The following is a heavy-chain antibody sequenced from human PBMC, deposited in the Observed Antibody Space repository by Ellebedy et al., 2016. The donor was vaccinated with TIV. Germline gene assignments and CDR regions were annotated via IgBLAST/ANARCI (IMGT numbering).Heavy chain of an antibody. CDR3: ARHVETVARFDY. D-gene: IGHD6-19*01. J-gene: IGHJ4*02. Sequence: SETLSLXCSVSGDSITSRSDYWDWIRQPPGKGLEWIGAIYSSGRTHYNPSLNSRATISVDTSKNHFSLTLSSVTAADTAVYYCARHVETVARFDYWGQGTLVTVSS. V-gene: IGHV4-39*01. CDR2: IYSSGRT. CDR1: GDSITSRSDY.